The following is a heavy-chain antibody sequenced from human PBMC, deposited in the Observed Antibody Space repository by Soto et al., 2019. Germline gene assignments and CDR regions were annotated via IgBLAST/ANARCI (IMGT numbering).Heavy chain of an antibody. CDR2: INHSGST. Sequence: SETLSLTCAVYGGSFSGYYWSWIRQPPGKGLEWIGEINHSGSTNYNPSLQSRVTISVDTSKNQFSLELSSVSAADTAVYHCARARSRWPPEYFQHWGQGTLVTLSS. J-gene: IGHJ1*01. CDR1: GGSFSGYY. CDR3: ARARSRWPPEYFQH. V-gene: IGHV4-34*01. D-gene: IGHD6-13*01.